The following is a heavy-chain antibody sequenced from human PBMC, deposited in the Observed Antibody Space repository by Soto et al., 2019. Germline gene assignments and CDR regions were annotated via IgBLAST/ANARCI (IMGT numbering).Heavy chain of an antibody. CDR1: GGSISSSSYY. J-gene: IGHJ6*02. Sequence: SETLSLTCTVSGGSISSSSYYWGWIRQPQGKGLEWIGSIFYSGSTYYNPSLKSRVTISVDTSKNQFSLKLSSVTAADTAVYYCARHLTYCSAGSCYSDFPYYGMDVWGQGTTVT. CDR3: ARHLTYCSAGSCYSDFPYYGMDV. CDR2: IFYSGST. V-gene: IGHV4-39*01. D-gene: IGHD2-15*01.